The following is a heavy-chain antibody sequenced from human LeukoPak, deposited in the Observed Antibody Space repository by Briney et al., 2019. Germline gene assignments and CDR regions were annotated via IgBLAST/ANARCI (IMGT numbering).Heavy chain of an antibody. CDR3: ARKSVGRAFDI. V-gene: IGHV1-46*01. CDR1: GCTFSSYA. J-gene: IGHJ3*02. CDR2: INPSGGST. D-gene: IGHD5/OR15-5a*01. Sequence: ASVKVSCKASGCTFSSYAISWVRQAPGQGLEWMGIINPSGGSTSYAQKFQGRVTMTRDTSTSTVYMELSSLRSEDTAVYYCARKSVGRAFDIWGQGTMVTVSS.